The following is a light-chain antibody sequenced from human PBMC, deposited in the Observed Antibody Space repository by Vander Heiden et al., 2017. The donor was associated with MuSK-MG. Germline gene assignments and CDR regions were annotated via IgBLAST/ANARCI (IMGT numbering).Light chain of an antibody. J-gene: IGKJ2*01. V-gene: IGKV3-20*01. CDR1: QSLSNSP. Sequence: EMVVTQTPVTLSVSPGERATFSCRASQSLSNSPLAWYQQKPGQTPRLLIYGASSRPTGISDRFSGSGSGTDFTLTISRLEPEDFAVYYCQQYGNSPFTFGQGTKLEIK. CDR3: QQYGNSPFT. CDR2: GAS.